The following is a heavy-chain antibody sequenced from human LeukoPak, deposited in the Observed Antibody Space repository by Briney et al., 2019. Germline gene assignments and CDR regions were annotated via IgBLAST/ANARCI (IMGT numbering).Heavy chain of an antibody. D-gene: IGHD6-6*01. CDR2: INPNSGGT. CDR1: GYTFTGYN. Sequence: ASVKLSFNAAGYTFTGYNMHWVRQAPGQGLEWMGWINPNSGGTNYAQKFQGRVTMTRDTSIGTDYMELSSLTDDDTAVYYCARDGEAARPGYWGLGTLVTVSS. V-gene: IGHV1-2*02. CDR3: ARDGEAARPGY. J-gene: IGHJ4*02.